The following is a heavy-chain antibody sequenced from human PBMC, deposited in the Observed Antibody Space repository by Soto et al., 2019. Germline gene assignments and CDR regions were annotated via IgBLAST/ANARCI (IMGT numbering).Heavy chain of an antibody. D-gene: IGHD3-22*01. CDR1: GGSISSSTYY. Sequence: PSETLSLTCTVSGGSISSSTYYWGWMRHPPGKGLEWIASFFIGGNTYYNPSLKSRVTISVDTSKNQFSLKLSSVTAADTAVYYGARESYDSGDYFDYWGLGTLVTVSS. J-gene: IGHJ4*02. CDR2: FFIGGNT. CDR3: ARESYDSGDYFDY. V-gene: IGHV4-39*02.